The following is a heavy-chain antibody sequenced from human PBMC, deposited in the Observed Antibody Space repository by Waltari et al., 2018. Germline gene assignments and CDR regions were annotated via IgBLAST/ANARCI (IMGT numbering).Heavy chain of an antibody. CDR2: ITGGGTNT. CDR3: AKGLGMRDWYFDI. V-gene: IGHV3-23*01. Sequence: EVRVLESGGGVVQPGGSLRLSCAASGLPLKNYAMAWVRQAPGKGLECVAVITGGGTNTYYADSVKGRFTVSRDNSKNTLDLQMNNLRLEDTAVYFCAKGLGMRDWYFDIWGRGTLLTVSS. D-gene: IGHD7-27*01. CDR1: GLPLKNYA. J-gene: IGHJ2*01.